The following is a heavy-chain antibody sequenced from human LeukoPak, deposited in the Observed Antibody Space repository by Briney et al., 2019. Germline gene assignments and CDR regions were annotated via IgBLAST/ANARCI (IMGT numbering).Heavy chain of an antibody. CDR2: INPNSGGT. V-gene: IGHV1-2*02. Sequence: ASVKVSCKASGYTFTGYYMHWVRQAPGQGLEWMGWINPNSGGTNYAQKFQGRVTMTRDTSISTAYMELSRLRSDDTAVYYCARESHGDIVVVPAAPDRTILGGLDYWGQGTLVTVSS. D-gene: IGHD2-2*01. CDR1: GYTFTGYY. CDR3: ARESHGDIVVVPAAPDRTILGGLDY. J-gene: IGHJ4*02.